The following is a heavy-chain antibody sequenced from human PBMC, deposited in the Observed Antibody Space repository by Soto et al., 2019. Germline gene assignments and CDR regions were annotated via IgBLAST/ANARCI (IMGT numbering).Heavy chain of an antibody. J-gene: IGHJ6*03. CDR1: GYSFTSYW. D-gene: IGHD3-10*02. Sequence: PGESLKISCKGSGYSFTSYWIGWVRQMPGKGLEWMGIIYPGDSDTRYSPSFQGQVTISADKSISTAYLQWSSLKASDTAMYYCARYRYVRDTYYYYYMDVWGKGTTVTVSS. CDR2: IYPGDSDT. CDR3: ARYRYVRDTYYYYYMDV. V-gene: IGHV5-51*01.